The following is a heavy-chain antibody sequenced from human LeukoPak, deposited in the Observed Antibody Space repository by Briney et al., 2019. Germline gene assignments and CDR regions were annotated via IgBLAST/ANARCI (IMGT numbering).Heavy chain of an antibody. CDR3: ARIWDGYLIGY. J-gene: IGHJ4*02. D-gene: IGHD5-24*01. V-gene: IGHV4-34*01. CDR2: INHSGST. Sequence: PSETLSLTCAVYGGSFSGYYWSWIRQPPGKGLEWIGEINHSGSTNYNPSLKSRVTISVDTSKNQFSLKLSSVTAADTAVYYCARIWDGYLIGYWGQGTLVTVSS. CDR1: GGSFSGYY.